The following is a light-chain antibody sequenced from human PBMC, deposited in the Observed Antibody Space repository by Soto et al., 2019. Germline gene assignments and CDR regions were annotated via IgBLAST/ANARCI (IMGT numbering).Light chain of an antibody. J-gene: IGKJ2*01. CDR2: GAS. CDR3: HQYSNSPYT. CDR1: QSVSSNY. Sequence: EIVLTQSPGTLSLSPGERATLSCRASQSVSSNYLAWYQQKPGQTPRLLIYGASSRATGIPERFSGSGSGTYFTLTISRLAPEDFAVFYCHQYSNSPYTFGQGTKLEIK. V-gene: IGKV3-20*01.